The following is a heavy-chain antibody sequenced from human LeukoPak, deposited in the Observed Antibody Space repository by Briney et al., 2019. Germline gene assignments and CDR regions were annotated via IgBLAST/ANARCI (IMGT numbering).Heavy chain of an antibody. Sequence: GGSLRLSCAASGFTVSSNYMSWVRQAPGKGLEWVSVIYSGGSTYYADSVKGRFTISRDNSKNTLYLQMNSLRAEDTAVYYCAREVSNEYYFDYWGQGTLVTVSS. J-gene: IGHJ4*02. CDR1: GFTVSSNY. CDR2: IYSGGST. V-gene: IGHV3-53*05. D-gene: IGHD1-1*01. CDR3: AREVSNEYYFDY.